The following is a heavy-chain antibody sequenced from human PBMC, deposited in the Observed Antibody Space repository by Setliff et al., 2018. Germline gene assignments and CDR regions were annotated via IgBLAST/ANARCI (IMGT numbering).Heavy chain of an antibody. J-gene: IGHJ4*02. CDR1: GDSIDSAF. V-gene: IGHV4-59*13. Sequence: PSETLSLTCTVSGDSIDSAFWNWIRQSPEKGLEWIGYRSTRGDTNSNPPLRSRLTMSLDTSRSQFSLNLTSVTAADTAIYFCSRLVRFCTRTSCQRLSGDDYWGQGTLVTVSS. CDR3: SRLVRFCTRTSCQRLSGDDY. CDR2: RSTRGDT. D-gene: IGHD2-2*01.